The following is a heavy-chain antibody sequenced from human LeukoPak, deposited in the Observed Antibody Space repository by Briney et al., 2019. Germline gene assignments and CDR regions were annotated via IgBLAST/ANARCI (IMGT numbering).Heavy chain of an antibody. V-gene: IGHV3-53*01. CDR3: AVLNSGWRFQH. J-gene: IGHJ1*01. CDR1: GFTVRNNY. Sequence: GGSLRLSCAVSGFTVRNNYMSWVRQAPGKGLECVPVIYSGGDTYYADSVKGRFTISRDNSKNTLYLQMNSLRAEDTAVFYCAVLNSGWRFQHWGQGTLVTVSS. CDR2: IYSGGDT. D-gene: IGHD6-19*01.